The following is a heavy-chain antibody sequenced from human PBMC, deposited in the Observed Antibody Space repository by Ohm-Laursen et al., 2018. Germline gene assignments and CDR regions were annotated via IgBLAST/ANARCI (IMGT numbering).Heavy chain of an antibody. V-gene: IGHV4-59*08. CDR1: GGPISSYY. CDR3: ARALLPRNWFDP. J-gene: IGHJ5*02. Sequence: SDTLSLTCTVSGGPISSYYWSWIRQPPGKGLEWIGYIYYSGSTNYNPSLKSRVTISVDTSKNQFSLKLSSVTAADTAVYYCARALLPRNWFDPWGQGTLVTVSS. CDR2: IYYSGST.